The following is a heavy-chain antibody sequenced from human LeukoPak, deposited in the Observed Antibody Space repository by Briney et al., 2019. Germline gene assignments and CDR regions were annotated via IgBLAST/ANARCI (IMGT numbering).Heavy chain of an antibody. CDR1: GFTFSSYS. V-gene: IGHV3-21*04. CDR2: ISSSSSYI. D-gene: IGHD3-22*01. J-gene: IGHJ4*02. Sequence: GGSLRLSCAASGFTFSSYSMNWVRQAPGKGLEWVSSISSSSSYIYYADSVKGRFTISRDNSKNTLYLQMNSLRAEDTAVYYCAKAITMIVVVITTGFDYWGQGTLVTVSS. CDR3: AKAITMIVVVITTGFDY.